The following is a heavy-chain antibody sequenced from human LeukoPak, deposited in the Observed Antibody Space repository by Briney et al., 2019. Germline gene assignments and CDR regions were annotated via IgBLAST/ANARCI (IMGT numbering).Heavy chain of an antibody. D-gene: IGHD4/OR15-4a*01. CDR2: IYSGGST. V-gene: IGHV3-53*01. Sequence: PGGSLRLSCAASEFTVSSNYMSWVRQAPGKGLEWVSVIYSGGSTYYADSVKGRFTISRDNSKNTLYLQMNSLRAEDTAVYYCARRAGAYSHPYDYWGQGILVTVSS. CDR3: ARRAGAYSHPYDY. CDR1: EFTVSSNY. J-gene: IGHJ4*02.